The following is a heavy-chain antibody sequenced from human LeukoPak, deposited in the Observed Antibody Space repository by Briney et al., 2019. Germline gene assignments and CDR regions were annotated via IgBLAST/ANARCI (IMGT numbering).Heavy chain of an antibody. V-gene: IGHV1-69*05. CDR2: IIPIFGTA. CDR3: ARVLSQYSYGQNRPYYFDY. CDR1: GGTFSSCA. D-gene: IGHD5-18*01. J-gene: IGHJ4*02. Sequence: SVKVSCKASGGTFSSCAISWVRQAPGQGLEWMGGIIPIFGTANYAQKFQGRVTITTDESTSTAYMELSSLRSEDTAVYYCARVLSQYSYGQNRPYYFDYWGQGTLVTVSS.